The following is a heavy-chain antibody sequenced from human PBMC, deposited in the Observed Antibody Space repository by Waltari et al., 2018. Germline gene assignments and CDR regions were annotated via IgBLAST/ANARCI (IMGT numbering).Heavy chain of an antibody. D-gene: IGHD2-2*01. J-gene: IGHJ5*02. V-gene: IGHV4-39*01. CDR3: ARHGSEDCSSTSCYFRGWFDP. CDR2: IYYSGRT. Sequence: QLQLQESGPGLVKPSETLSLTCTVSGGSISSSSYYWGWIRQPPGKGLEWIGSIYYSGRTYYNPSRNGRVTICVDTSKNQVSLKLSSVTAADTAVYYCARHGSEDCSSTSCYFRGWFDPWGQGTLVTVSS. CDR1: GGSISSSSYY.